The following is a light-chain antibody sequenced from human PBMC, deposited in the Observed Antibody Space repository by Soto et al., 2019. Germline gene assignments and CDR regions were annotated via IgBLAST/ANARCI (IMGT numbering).Light chain of an antibody. Sequence: QSALTQPASVSGSPGQSIAISCTGTSGDVGSYNFVSWYQQHPGKAPKLMIYDVSARPPGVSNRFSGSKSGNTASLTISGLQAEDEADYYCSSYTSTRTLVFGGGTKVTVL. J-gene: IGLJ2*01. CDR2: DVS. CDR3: SSYTSTRTLV. V-gene: IGLV2-14*01. CDR1: SGDVGSYNF.